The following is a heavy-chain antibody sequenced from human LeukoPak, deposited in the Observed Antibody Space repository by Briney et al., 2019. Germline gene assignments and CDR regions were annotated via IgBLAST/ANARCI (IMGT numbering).Heavy chain of an antibody. CDR3: ARGTVVVVAATLTSDGDYFDY. Sequence: PSETLSLTCTVSGGSISSGSYYWSWIRQPPGKGLEWIGEINHSGSTNYNPSLKSRVTISVDTSKNQFSLKLSSVTAADTAVYYCARGTVVVVAATLTSDGDYFDYWGQGTLVTVSS. D-gene: IGHD2-15*01. CDR2: INHSGST. V-gene: IGHV4-39*07. CDR1: GGSISSGSYY. J-gene: IGHJ4*02.